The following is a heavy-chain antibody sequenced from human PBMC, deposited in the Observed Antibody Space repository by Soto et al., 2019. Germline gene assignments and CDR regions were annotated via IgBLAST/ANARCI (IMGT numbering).Heavy chain of an antibody. CDR3: ASARHIGP. V-gene: IGHV3-7*01. D-gene: IGHD2-21*01. Sequence: GGSLRLACAASGFTFSNYWMSWVRQAPGKGLEWVANIKQDGSESNYADSVKGRFTISRDNAEDSLYLQMTSLRAEDTAVYYCASARHIGPWGQGTLVTVSS. J-gene: IGHJ5*02. CDR2: IKQDGSES. CDR1: GFTFSNYW.